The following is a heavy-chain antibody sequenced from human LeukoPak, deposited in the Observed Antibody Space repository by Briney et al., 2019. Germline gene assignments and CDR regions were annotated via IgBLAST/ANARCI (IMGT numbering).Heavy chain of an antibody. V-gene: IGHV4-59*01. CDR1: GDSISSYY. Sequence: SETLSLTCTVSGDSISSYYWNWIRQPPGKGLEWIGYIYYSGSHNYNPSLKSRVTISVDTSKNQFSLKLSSVTAADTAVYYCARWSSGRRAFDSWGQGTLVTVSS. CDR2: IYYSGSH. J-gene: IGHJ4*02. CDR3: ARWSSGRRAFDS. D-gene: IGHD6-19*01.